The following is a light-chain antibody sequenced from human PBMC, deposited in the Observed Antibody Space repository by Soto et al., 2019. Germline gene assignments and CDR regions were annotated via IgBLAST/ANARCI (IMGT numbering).Light chain of an antibody. CDR3: MQALQTPLT. V-gene: IGKV2-28*01. CDR1: QSLLHSDGYNY. Sequence: DIVMTQSPLSLPVTPGEPASISCRSSQSLLHSDGYNYLDWFLQRPGQSPQLLIYLGSSRASGVPDRFSGSGSGTDFTLKISRVEVEDVGVYYCMQALQTPLTFGGGTKVDIK. CDR2: LGS. J-gene: IGKJ4*01.